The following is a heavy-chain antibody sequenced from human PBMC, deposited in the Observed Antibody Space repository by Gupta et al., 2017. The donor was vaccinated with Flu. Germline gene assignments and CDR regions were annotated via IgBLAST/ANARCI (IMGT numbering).Heavy chain of an antibody. CDR1: GFTFATYT. D-gene: IGHD3-22*01. Sequence: EVQLVESGGGLVKPGGSLRVSCAASGFTFATYTMNWVRQAPGKGLDWVSSISSSSSYIYYEDSVKGRFTVSRDNAKHSLYLQMDSLRVEDTAVYYCARSFAYDRGAYYDYWGQGNLVTVSS. CDR3: ARSFAYDRGAYYDY. V-gene: IGHV3-21*01. J-gene: IGHJ4*02. CDR2: ISSSSSYI.